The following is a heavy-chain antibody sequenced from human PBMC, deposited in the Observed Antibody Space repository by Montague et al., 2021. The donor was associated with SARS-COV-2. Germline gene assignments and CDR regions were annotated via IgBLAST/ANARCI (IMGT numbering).Heavy chain of an antibody. CDR1: GGSFSGYY. CDR3: ARVAGGYYHDSSAYFDY. J-gene: IGHJ4*02. V-gene: IGHV4-34*01. CDR2: INQSGST. D-gene: IGHD3-22*01. Sequence: SETLSLTCAVYGGSFSGYYWSWIRQPPGKGLEWIGEINQSGSTNYNPSRKSRVILSVDTSKKQFSLKLSSLTAADTAVYYCARVAGGYYHDSSAYFDYWGQGSLVTVSS.